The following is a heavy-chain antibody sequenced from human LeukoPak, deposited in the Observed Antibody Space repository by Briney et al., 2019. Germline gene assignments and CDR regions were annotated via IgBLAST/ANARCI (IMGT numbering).Heavy chain of an antibody. V-gene: IGHV6-1*01. D-gene: IGHD6-19*01. Sequence: SQTLSLTCAISGDSVSSNSIRWTWIRHSPSRGLEWLGRTYYRSKWYNDYAVSVKSRITINPDTSKNQVSLKLNSVTPEDTAVYYCARAVAGNLEYWGQGNLVTVSS. J-gene: IGHJ4*02. CDR2: TYYRSKWYN. CDR3: ARAVAGNLEY. CDR1: GDSVSSNSIR.